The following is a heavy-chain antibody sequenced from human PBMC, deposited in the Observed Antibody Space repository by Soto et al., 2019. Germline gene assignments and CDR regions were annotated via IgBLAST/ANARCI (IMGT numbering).Heavy chain of an antibody. D-gene: IGHD6-25*01. Sequence: ASVKVSCKASGGTFSSYTISWVRQAPGQGLEWMGRIIPILGIANYAQKFQGRVTITADKSTSTAYMELSSLRSEDTAVYYCARDPVSSAGEFDYWGQGTLVTVSS. CDR2: IIPILGIA. V-gene: IGHV1-69*04. CDR1: GGTFSSYT. J-gene: IGHJ4*02. CDR3: ARDPVSSAGEFDY.